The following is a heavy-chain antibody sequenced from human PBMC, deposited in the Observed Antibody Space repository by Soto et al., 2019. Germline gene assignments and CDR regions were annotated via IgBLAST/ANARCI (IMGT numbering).Heavy chain of an antibody. D-gene: IGHD6-13*01. CDR1: GFPFNSYA. CDR3: AKDARSSSWYTTLDY. CDR2: ISGSGGST. Sequence: GGSMRLSCAASGFPFNSYAMSWVRQAPGKGLEWVSAISGSGGSTYYADSVKGRFTISRDNSKNTLYLQMNSLRAEDTAVYYCAKDARSSSWYTTLDYWGQGTLVTVSS. J-gene: IGHJ4*02. V-gene: IGHV3-23*01.